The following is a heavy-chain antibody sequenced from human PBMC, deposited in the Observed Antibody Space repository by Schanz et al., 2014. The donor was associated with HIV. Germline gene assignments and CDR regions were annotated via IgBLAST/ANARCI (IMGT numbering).Heavy chain of an antibody. V-gene: IGHV3-23*01. CDR3: AKDRNYYDDRYIGKGNYYYYYGMDV. CDR2: ISGSGVST. Sequence: EVQMLESGGGSVQPGGSLRLSCAASGFTFSNFAMSWVRQAPGKGLEWVSSISGSGVSTFYAGSVKGRFAISRDKSKNTLYLQLKSLRAEDRAVYYCAKDRNYYDDRYIGKGNYYYYYGMDVWGQGTTVTVSS. J-gene: IGHJ6*02. CDR1: GFTFSNFA. D-gene: IGHD3-22*01.